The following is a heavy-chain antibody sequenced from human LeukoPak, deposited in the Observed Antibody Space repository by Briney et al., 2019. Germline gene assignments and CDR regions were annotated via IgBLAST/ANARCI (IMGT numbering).Heavy chain of an antibody. J-gene: IGHJ3*02. V-gene: IGHV4-34*01. CDR2: INHSGST. CDR3: ARHSGYYYARDAFDI. CDR1: GGSFSGYY. Sequence: SETLSLTCAVYGGSFSGYYWSWIRQPPGKGLEWIGEINHSGSTNYNPSLKSRVTISVDTSKNQFSLKLSSVTAADTAVYYCARHSGYYYARDAFDIWGQGTLVTVSS. D-gene: IGHD3-22*01.